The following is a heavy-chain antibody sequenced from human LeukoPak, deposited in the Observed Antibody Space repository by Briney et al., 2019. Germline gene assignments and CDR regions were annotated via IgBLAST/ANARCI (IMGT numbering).Heavy chain of an antibody. CDR2: FDPEDGET. J-gene: IGHJ3*02. CDR1: GYTLTELS. Sequence: GASAKVSCKVSGYTLTELSMHWVRQAPGKGLEWMGGFDPEDGETIYAQKFQGRVTMTEDTSTDTAYMELSSLRSEDTAVYYCAIWFGEMRNDAFDIWGQGTMVTVSS. CDR3: AIWFGEMRNDAFDI. V-gene: IGHV1-24*01. D-gene: IGHD3-10*01.